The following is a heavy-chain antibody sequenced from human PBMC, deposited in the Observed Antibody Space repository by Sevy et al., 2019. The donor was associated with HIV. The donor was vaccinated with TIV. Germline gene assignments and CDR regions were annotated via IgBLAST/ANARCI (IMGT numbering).Heavy chain of an antibody. CDR3: ARGRLRGATMIVVADTGAFDI. CDR1: GFTFSSYW. V-gene: IGHV3-7*01. J-gene: IGHJ3*02. Sequence: WGSLRLSCAASGFTFSSYWMSWVRQAPGKGLEWVANIKQDGSEKYYVDSVKGRFTISRDNAKNSLYLQMNSLRAEDTAVYYCARGRLRGATMIVVADTGAFDIWGQGTMVTVSS. D-gene: IGHD3-22*01. CDR2: IKQDGSEK.